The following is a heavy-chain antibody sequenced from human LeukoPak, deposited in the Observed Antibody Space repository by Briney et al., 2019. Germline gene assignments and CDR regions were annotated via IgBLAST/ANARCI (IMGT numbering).Heavy chain of an antibody. D-gene: IGHD2-2*01. V-gene: IGHV4-34*01. Sequence: SETLSLTCTVSGGSISSYYWSWIRQPPGKGLEWIGEINHSGSTNYNPSLKSRVTISVDTSKNQFSLKLSSVTAADTAVYYCARGPRGYCSSTSCYAWGSASWFDPWGQGTLVTVSS. CDR1: GGSISSYY. CDR2: INHSGST. CDR3: ARGPRGYCSSTSCYAWGSASWFDP. J-gene: IGHJ5*02.